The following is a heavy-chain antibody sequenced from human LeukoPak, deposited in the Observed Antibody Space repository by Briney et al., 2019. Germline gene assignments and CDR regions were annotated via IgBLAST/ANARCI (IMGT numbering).Heavy chain of an antibody. Sequence: SETLSLTCTVSGYSISSGYYWGWIRQPPGKGLEWIGSIYHSGSTYYNPSLKRRVTISVDTSKNQFSLKLSSVTAADTAVYYCARAPMYYYDSSGLDYYFDYWGQGTLGTVSS. J-gene: IGHJ4*02. CDR1: GYSISSGYY. CDR2: IYHSGST. V-gene: IGHV4-38-2*02. CDR3: ARAPMYYYDSSGLDYYFDY. D-gene: IGHD3-22*01.